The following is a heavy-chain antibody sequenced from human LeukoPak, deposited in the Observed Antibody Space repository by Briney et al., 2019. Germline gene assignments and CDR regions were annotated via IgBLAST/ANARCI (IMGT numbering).Heavy chain of an antibody. D-gene: IGHD3-10*01. CDR3: VRGPYGSGSYT. CDR2: IGYDGSNK. CDR1: GFTFSSYG. Sequence: GGSLRLSCAASGFTFSSYGMHWVRQAPGKGLEWVAAIGYDGSNKYYADSVKGRFTISRDNSKNTLYLQMNSLRAEDTAVYYCVRGPYGSGSYTWDQGTLVTVSS. J-gene: IGHJ5*02. V-gene: IGHV3-33*01.